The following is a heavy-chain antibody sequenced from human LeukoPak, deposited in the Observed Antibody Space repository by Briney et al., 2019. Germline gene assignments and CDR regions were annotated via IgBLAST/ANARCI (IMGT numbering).Heavy chain of an antibody. Sequence: SGXXLXHPTPALTLTCTFSGFSLSTSGVGVGWMRQPPEKALERLALNEWNDDKRYNPSRKSRVTITKHTSKNQVVLTMTNMDPVDTATYYCAHSTYGAFQHWGQGTLVTVSS. D-gene: IGHD4-17*01. CDR1: GFSLSTSGVG. CDR3: AHSTYGAFQH. J-gene: IGHJ1*01. V-gene: IGHV2-5*01. CDR2: NEWNDDK.